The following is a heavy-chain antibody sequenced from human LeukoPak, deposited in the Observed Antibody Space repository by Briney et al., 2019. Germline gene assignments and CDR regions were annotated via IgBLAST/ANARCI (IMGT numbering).Heavy chain of an antibody. D-gene: IGHD7-27*01. CDR3: AREGELGMGAFDI. CDR1: GYSISSDYY. Sequence: SETLSLTCTVSGYSISSDYYWSWIRQPPGKGLEWIGYIYYSGSTNYNPSLKSRVTISVDTSKNQFSLKLSSVTAADTAVYYCAREGELGMGAFDIWGQGTMVTVSS. CDR2: IYYSGST. V-gene: IGHV4-61*01. J-gene: IGHJ3*02.